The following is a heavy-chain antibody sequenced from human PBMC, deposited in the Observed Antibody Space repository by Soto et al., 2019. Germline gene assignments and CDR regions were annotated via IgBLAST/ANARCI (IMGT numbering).Heavy chain of an antibody. CDR3: AKDMFPNGDAEAFDI. J-gene: IGHJ3*02. D-gene: IGHD4-17*01. CDR1: GFTFDDYA. CDR2: ISWNSGSI. V-gene: IGHV3-9*01. Sequence: GGSLRLSCAASGFTFDDYAMHWVRQAPGKGLEWVSGISWNSGSIGYADSVKGRFTISRDNAKNSLYLQMNSLRAEDTALYYCAKDMFPNGDAEAFDIWGQGTMVTVS.